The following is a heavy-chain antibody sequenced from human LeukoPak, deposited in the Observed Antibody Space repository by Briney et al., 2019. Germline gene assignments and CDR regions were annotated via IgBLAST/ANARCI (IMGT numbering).Heavy chain of an antibody. CDR1: GFTFSSYS. V-gene: IGHV3-7*01. J-gene: IGHJ3*02. D-gene: IGHD3-10*01. CDR2: IRQDGSEK. Sequence: GGSLRLSCAASGFTFSSYSMSWARQAPGKGLEWVANIRQDGSEKYYVDSVKGRFTISRDNAKNSLYLQMNSLRAEDTAVYYCARDGAPTDYYGSPLHAFDIWGQGTMVTVSS. CDR3: ARDGAPTDYYGSPLHAFDI.